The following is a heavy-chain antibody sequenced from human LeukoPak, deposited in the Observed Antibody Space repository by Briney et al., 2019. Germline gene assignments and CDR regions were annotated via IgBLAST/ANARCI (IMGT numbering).Heavy chain of an antibody. V-gene: IGHV4-61*02. J-gene: IGHJ6*03. CDR1: GGSISSGSYY. CDR2: IYTSGST. CDR3: ARQDSTIFGVVPYYYYYMDV. D-gene: IGHD3-3*01. Sequence: SETLSLTCTVSGGSISSGSYYWSWIRQPAGKGLEWIGRIYTSGSTNYNPSLKSRVTISVDTSKNQFSLKLSSVTAADTAVYYCARQDSTIFGVVPYYYYYMDVWGKGTTVTVSS.